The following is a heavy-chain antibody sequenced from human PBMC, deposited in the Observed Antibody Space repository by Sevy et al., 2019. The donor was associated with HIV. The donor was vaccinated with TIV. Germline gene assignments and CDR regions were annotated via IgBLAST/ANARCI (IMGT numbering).Heavy chain of an antibody. CDR3: ARVMRRILWWSLDS. CDR1: AFTFSDYY. J-gene: IGHJ5*01. CDR2: IRNKANSYTT. D-gene: IGHD2-21*01. Sequence: GESLKISCAASAFTFSDYYMDWVRQAPGKGLEWVGRIRNKANSYTTVFAASVKGRFTISRDDSKNSLYLQMHSLKTDDTAVYYCARVMRRILWWSLDSWGHGTLVTVSS. V-gene: IGHV3-72*01.